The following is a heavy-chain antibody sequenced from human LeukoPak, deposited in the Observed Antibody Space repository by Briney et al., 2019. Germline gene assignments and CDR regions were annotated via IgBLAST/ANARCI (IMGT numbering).Heavy chain of an antibody. V-gene: IGHV3-11*04. J-gene: IGHJ5*02. CDR3: VSRYCSSSSCLP. CDR2: IGTGGTTI. CDR1: GFIFSDFY. D-gene: IGHD2-2*01. Sequence: GGSLRLSCAASGFIFSDFYMSWIRQAPGKGLEWVSYIGTGGTTIYYADSVKGRFTISRDNAKNSLYLQMNSLRAEDTAVYYCVSRYCSSSSCLPWGQGTLVTVSS.